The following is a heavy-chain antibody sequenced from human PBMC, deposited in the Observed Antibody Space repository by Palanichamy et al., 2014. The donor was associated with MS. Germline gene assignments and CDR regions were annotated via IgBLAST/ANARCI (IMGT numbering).Heavy chain of an antibody. J-gene: IGHJ6*02. D-gene: IGHD3-9*01. Sequence: EVQLLESGGGLVQPGGSLRLSCAASGFTFSSYAMSWVRQGPRTGLEWVSAITAGGTGVTYYADSVKGRFTIPRDNSKSTLYLQMNSLRAEDTAMYHCAKVLTADRYYYGMDVWGQGTTVTVSS. V-gene: IGHV3-23*01. CDR2: ITAGGTGVT. CDR3: AKVLTADRYYYGMDV. CDR1: GFTFSSYA.